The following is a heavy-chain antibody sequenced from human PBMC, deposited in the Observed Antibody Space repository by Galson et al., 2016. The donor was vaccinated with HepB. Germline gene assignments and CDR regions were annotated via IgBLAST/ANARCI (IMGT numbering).Heavy chain of an antibody. CDR1: SFNFKDYI. Sequence: SLRLSCAVSSFNFKDYIMSWVRQTPGKGLEWVSLISGNGGGTYYIDSVKGRFTISRDNSKNTLYLQMNSLRAEDTAVYYFAKKDLYGDYPDYWGQGTLVTVSS. CDR3: AKKDLYGDYPDY. D-gene: IGHD4-17*01. J-gene: IGHJ4*02. V-gene: IGHV3-23*01. CDR2: ISGNGGGT.